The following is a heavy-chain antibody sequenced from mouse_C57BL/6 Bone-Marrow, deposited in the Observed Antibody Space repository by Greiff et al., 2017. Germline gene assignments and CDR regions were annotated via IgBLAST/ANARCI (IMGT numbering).Heavy chain of an antibody. Sequence: EVQLVESGPGLVKPSQSLSLTCSVTGYSITSGYYWNWIRQFPGNKLEWMGYISYDGSNNYNPSLKNRISLTRDTSKNQFFLKLNSVTTEDTATYYCARDLLVTTVVDHWGQGTTLTVSS. CDR3: ARDLLVTTVVDH. D-gene: IGHD1-1*01. CDR1: GYSITSGYY. CDR2: ISYDGSN. J-gene: IGHJ2*01. V-gene: IGHV3-6*01.